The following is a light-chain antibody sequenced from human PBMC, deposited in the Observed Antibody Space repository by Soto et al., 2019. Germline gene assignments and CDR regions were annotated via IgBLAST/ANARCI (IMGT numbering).Light chain of an antibody. CDR1: QSVSNW. J-gene: IGKJ1*01. CDR3: QQYNTYSWT. Sequence: DIQMTQSPSTLSASVGDRVTITSRASQSVSNWLAWYQQKSGKDPKLLIYDASSLQSGVPSRFSGSGSGTEFALTISSLQPDDFATYYCQQYNTYSWTFGQGTKVDNK. V-gene: IGKV1-5*01. CDR2: DAS.